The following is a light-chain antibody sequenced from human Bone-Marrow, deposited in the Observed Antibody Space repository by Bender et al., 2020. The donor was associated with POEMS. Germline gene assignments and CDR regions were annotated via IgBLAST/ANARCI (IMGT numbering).Light chain of an antibody. CDR3: YSATDNNLGV. V-gene: IGLV3-27*01. J-gene: IGLJ3*02. Sequence: SYVLTQPPSVSVAPGQTARITCVGNNIGSKSVHWYQQKPGQAPVLVIYKDSERPSGIPERFSGSSSGTTVTLTISGAQVEDEADYYCYSATDNNLGVFGGGTKLTVL. CDR1: NIGSKS. CDR2: KDS.